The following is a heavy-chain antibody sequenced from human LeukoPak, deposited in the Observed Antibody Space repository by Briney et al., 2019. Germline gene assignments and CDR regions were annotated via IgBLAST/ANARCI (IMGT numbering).Heavy chain of an antibody. D-gene: IGHD1-26*01. CDR1: GFTFSSYS. V-gene: IGHV3-21*01. J-gene: IGHJ3*01. CDR3: AVVREPDRRTDAFDF. CDR2: ISSSSSYI. Sequence: KSGGSLRLSCAVSGFTFSSYSMNWVRQAPGKGLEWVSSISSSSSYIYYADSVKGRFTISRDNAKNPLYLQMNSLRAEDTAVYYCAVVREPDRRTDAFDFWGQGTMVTVSS.